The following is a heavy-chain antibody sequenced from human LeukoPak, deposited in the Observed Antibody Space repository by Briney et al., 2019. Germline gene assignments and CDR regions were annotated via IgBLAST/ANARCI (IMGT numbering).Heavy chain of an antibody. D-gene: IGHD4-17*01. Sequence: GASVKVSCKASGGTFNSYAISWVRQAPGQGLEWMGGIIPIFGTANYAQKFQGRVTITADESTSTAYMELSSLRSEDTAVYYCARDLYGDYFDYWGQGTLVTVSS. CDR2: IIPIFGTA. CDR3: ARDLYGDYFDY. V-gene: IGHV1-69*13. J-gene: IGHJ4*02. CDR1: GGTFNSYA.